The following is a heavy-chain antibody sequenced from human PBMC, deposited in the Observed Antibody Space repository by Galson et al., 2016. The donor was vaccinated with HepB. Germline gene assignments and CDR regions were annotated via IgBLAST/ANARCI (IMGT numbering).Heavy chain of an antibody. CDR2: VSPDGDKG. D-gene: IGHD2-21*02. J-gene: IGHJ3*01. Sequence: SLRLSCAASGFTFSSFTMHWVRRAPGTGLEWLALVSPDGDKGYYADSVKGRFSISRDNSRNTLYLHNNSLRPDDTATYFCARARVVTGIYDAFNVWGQGTVVTVAS. CDR1: GFTFSSFT. V-gene: IGHV3-30*04. CDR3: ARARVVTGIYDAFNV.